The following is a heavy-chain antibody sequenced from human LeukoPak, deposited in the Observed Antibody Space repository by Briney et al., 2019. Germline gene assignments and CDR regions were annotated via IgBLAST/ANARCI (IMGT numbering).Heavy chain of an antibody. CDR1: GGSISSYY. V-gene: IGHV4-4*07. D-gene: IGHD2-2*01. Sequence: PSETLSLTCAVAGGSISSYYWSWIRPPAGKGLEWIVRIYTSGSTNYNPSLKSRVTMSVDTSKNQFSLKLSSVTAADTAVYYRARHCSSTSCPKGAWFDPWGQGTLVTVSS. CDR3: ARHCSSTSCPKGAWFDP. J-gene: IGHJ5*02. CDR2: IYTSGST.